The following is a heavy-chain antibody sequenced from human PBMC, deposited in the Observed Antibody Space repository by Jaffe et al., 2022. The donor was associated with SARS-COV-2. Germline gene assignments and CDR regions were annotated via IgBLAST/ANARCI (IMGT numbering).Heavy chain of an antibody. D-gene: IGHD4-4*01. J-gene: IGHJ4*02. CDR2: IWFDGSFK. Sequence: QVQLVDSGGGVVQPGRSLRLSCAASGFTFSTYGMHWVRQAPGKGLEWVALIWFDGSFKYYADSVEGRFTISRDNSKNTLYLQMNSLRAEDTAVYYCARETTVRYFFDCWGQGTLVTVSS. V-gene: IGHV3-33*01. CDR3: ARETTVRYFFDC. CDR1: GFTFSTYG.